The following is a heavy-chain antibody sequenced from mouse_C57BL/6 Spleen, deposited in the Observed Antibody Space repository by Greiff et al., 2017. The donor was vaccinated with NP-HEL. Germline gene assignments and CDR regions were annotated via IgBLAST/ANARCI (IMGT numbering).Heavy chain of an antibody. D-gene: IGHD2-1*01. CDR3: ARSGGNACFDV. CDR1: GYTFTSYW. J-gene: IGHJ1*03. CDR2: IDPSDSYT. V-gene: IGHV1-69*01. Sequence: QVQLQQPGAELVMPGASVKLSCKASGYTFTSYWMHWVKQRPGQGLEWIGEIDPSDSYTNYNQKFKGKSTLTVDKSSSTAYMQLSSLTSEDSAVYYCARSGGNACFDVWGTGTTVTVSS.